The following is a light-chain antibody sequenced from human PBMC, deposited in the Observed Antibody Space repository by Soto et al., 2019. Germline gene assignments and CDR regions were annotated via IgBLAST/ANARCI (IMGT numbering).Light chain of an antibody. CDR2: EVS. J-gene: IGLJ1*01. Sequence: QPVLTQPASVSGSPRQAITISCTGTSSDVGGYNWVSWYQQLPDRAPKLLISEVSIRPSGVSGRFTGSKSGNTASLTISGLLAEDGGDYFCASYTSRATYVFGTGTKVTV. V-gene: IGLV2-14*01. CDR1: SSDVGGYNW. CDR3: ASYTSRATYV.